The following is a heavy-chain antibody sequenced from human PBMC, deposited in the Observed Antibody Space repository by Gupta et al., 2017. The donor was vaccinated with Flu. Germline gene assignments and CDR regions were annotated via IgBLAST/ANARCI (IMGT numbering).Heavy chain of an antibody. J-gene: IGHJ5*02. D-gene: IGHD4-11*01. CDR2: IDHSGGT. V-gene: IGHV4-34*01. Sequence: QVQLQQWGAGLLKPPETLSLTCAVYNASLGGSYCSCLRQPPGKGPEWIGEIDHSGGTNYNPSLKSRVAMSVDTSKNQFSLNLYSVTAANTAIYYCTRLGGFTVGYNWFDPWGQGTLVTVSS. CDR3: TRLGGFTVGYNWFDP. CDR1: NASLGGSY.